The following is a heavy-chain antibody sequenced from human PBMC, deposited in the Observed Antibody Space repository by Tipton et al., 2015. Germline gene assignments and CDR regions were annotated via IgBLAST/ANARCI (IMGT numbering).Heavy chain of an antibody. V-gene: IGHV4-61*08. CDR3: ARDSGGPGYYYYYYGMDV. Sequence: TLSLTCTVSGGSVSNSDYYWSWIRQTPGKGLEWIGYIYNTGRTNYNPSLKSRVTVSVDTSKNQFSLKLSSVTAADTAVYYCARDSGGPGYYYYYYGMDVWGQGTTVTVSS. CDR1: GGSVSNSDYY. D-gene: IGHD1-14*01. J-gene: IGHJ6*02. CDR2: IYNTGRT.